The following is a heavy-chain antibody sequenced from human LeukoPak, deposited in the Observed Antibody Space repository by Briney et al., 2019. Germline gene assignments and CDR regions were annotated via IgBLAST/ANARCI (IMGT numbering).Heavy chain of an antibody. CDR3: AKFGYCSSTSCGEYYFDY. J-gene: IGHJ4*02. Sequence: PGGSLRLSCAASGFTFSSYAMSWVRQAPGKGLEWVSAISGSGGSTYYADSVKGRSTISRDNSKNTLYLQMNSLRAEDTAVYYCAKFGYCSSTSCGEYYFDYWGQGTLVTVSS. D-gene: IGHD2-2*01. CDR1: GFTFSSYA. V-gene: IGHV3-23*01. CDR2: ISGSGGST.